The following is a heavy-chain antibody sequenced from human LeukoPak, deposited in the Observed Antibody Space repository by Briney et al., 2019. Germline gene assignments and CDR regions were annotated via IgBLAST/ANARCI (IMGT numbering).Heavy chain of an antibody. CDR3: AREIAAARSAFDI. J-gene: IGHJ3*02. D-gene: IGHD6-13*01. CDR1: GGPFSGYY. Sequence: SETLSLTCAVYGGPFSGYYWSWIRQPPGKGLEWIGEINHRGSTNYNPSLKSRVTISVDTSKNQFSLKLSSVTAADTAVYYCAREIAAARSAFDIWGQGTMVTVSS. V-gene: IGHV4-34*01. CDR2: INHRGST.